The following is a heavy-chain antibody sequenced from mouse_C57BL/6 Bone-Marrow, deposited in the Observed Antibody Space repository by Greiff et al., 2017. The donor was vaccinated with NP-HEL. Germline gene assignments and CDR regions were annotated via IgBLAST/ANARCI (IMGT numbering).Heavy chain of an antibody. Sequence: EVQLQQSGTVLARPGASVKLSCKTSGYTFTSYWMHWVKQRPGQGLEWIGAIYPGNSDTSYNQKFKGKAKLTADTSASTAYMELSSLTNEDSAVYYCTRDYGSRYYYAMDYWGQGTSVTVSS. J-gene: IGHJ4*01. V-gene: IGHV1-5*01. D-gene: IGHD1-1*01. CDR1: GYTFTSYW. CDR2: IYPGNSDT. CDR3: TRDYGSRYYYAMDY.